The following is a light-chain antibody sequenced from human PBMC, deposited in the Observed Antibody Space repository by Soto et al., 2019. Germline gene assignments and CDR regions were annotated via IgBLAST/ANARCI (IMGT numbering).Light chain of an antibody. CDR3: SSYTGSNTVT. V-gene: IGLV2-14*01. CDR2: EVT. CDR1: SSDVGGYNF. Sequence: QSALTQPASVSGSPGQSITISCTGTSSDVGGYNFVSWYHQHPGKAPKLLIYEVTKRPSGVSSRFSASKSGNTASQTISDLLADDEGDYYCSSYTGSNTVTFGGGTKLTVL. J-gene: IGLJ2*01.